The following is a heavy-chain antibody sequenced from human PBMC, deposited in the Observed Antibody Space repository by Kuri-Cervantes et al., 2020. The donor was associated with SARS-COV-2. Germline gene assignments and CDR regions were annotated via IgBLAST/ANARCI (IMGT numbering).Heavy chain of an antibody. V-gene: IGHV3-30*09. CDR2: ISFDGTNE. J-gene: IGHJ4*02. CDR3: ARDLYGSGSYYTLNFDH. D-gene: IGHD3-10*01. CDR1: GIIFSSYP. Sequence: GESLKISCVASGIIFSSYPMHWVRQAPGKGLEWVAVISFDGTNEDCADSVRGRFAISRDNSKDTLYLQMNSLRPEDTAVYYCARDLYGSGSYYTLNFDHWGQGALVTVSS.